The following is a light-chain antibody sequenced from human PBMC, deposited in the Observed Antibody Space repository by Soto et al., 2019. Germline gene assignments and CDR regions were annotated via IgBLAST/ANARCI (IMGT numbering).Light chain of an antibody. V-gene: IGKV3-15*01. CDR1: QSVSRF. CDR3: QQYNSSLCT. Sequence: EIVLTQSPFTLSLSPGERATISCRASQSVSRFLAWYQQKLGQAPRLLIYGASSRQSGIPSRFSGSGSGTEFTLTISSLQSEDFAIYYCQQYNSSLCTFGQGTKVDIK. CDR2: GAS. J-gene: IGKJ1*01.